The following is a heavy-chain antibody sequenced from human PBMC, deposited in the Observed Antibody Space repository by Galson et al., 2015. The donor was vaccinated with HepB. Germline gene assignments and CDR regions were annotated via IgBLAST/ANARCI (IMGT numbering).Heavy chain of an antibody. CDR3: ARDSGSYYYDSGDFDY. Sequence: SVKVSCKASGYTFTSYGISWVRQAPGQGLEWMGWISAYNGNINYAQKLQGRVTMTTDTSTSTAYMELRSLRSDDTAVYYCARDSGSYYYDSGDFDYWGQGTLVTVSS. CDR2: ISAYNGNI. V-gene: IGHV1-18*04. D-gene: IGHD3-22*01. CDR1: GYTFTSYG. J-gene: IGHJ4*02.